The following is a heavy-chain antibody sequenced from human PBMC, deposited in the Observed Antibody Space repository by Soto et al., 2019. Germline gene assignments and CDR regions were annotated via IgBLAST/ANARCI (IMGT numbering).Heavy chain of an antibody. CDR2: ISGSGGTT. J-gene: IGHJ5*02. CDR1: GFSFTNYA. Sequence: PGGSLRLSCAASGFSFTNYAMSWVRQAPGKGLEWVSGISGSGGTTDYADSVKGRFTISRDNSKNTLYLQINSLRAEDTAIYYCPKGTAVAYQWFDPWGQGTLVTVSS. D-gene: IGHD6-19*01. V-gene: IGHV3-23*01. CDR3: PKGTAVAYQWFDP.